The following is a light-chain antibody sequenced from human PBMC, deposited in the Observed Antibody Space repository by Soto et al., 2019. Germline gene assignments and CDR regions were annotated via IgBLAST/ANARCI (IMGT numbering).Light chain of an antibody. CDR1: QSVSRN. CDR2: GAS. Sequence: EIVLTQSPCTLSVSLGERATLSCRASQSVSRNLAWYQQKPGQAPRLLIYGASSRTTGIPDRFSGSGSGTDFTLTINRLEPEDFAVYYCQRYGSSPSWTFGQGTKVDIK. V-gene: IGKV3-20*01. J-gene: IGKJ1*01. CDR3: QRYGSSPSWT.